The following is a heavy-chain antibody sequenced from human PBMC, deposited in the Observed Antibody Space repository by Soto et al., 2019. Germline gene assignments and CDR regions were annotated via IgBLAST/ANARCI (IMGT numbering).Heavy chain of an antibody. J-gene: IGHJ4*02. Sequence: PGGSLILSCAASGFTFSSYSMSWVRQAPGKGLEWVSAISGSGGSTYYADSVKGRFTISRDNSKNTLYLQMNSLRAEDTAVYYCANFHAWYFDYWGQGTLVTVSS. CDR3: ANFHAWYFDY. CDR1: GFTFSSYS. CDR2: ISGSGGST. V-gene: IGHV3-23*01.